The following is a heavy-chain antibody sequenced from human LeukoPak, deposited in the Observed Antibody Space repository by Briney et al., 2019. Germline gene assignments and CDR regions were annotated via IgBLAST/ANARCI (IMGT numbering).Heavy chain of an antibody. Sequence: GESLKISCTGSGYSFTSYWIGWVRQSPGKGLGWMGIIYPGDSDTRFSTPFQGQDTIPADKSINTAYLQWSSLKASDTAMYYSARTALSGYVTRVVYWGQGTLVTVSS. CDR2: IYPGDSDT. D-gene: IGHD5-12*01. V-gene: IGHV5-51*01. CDR3: ARTALSGYVTRVVY. CDR1: GYSFTSYW. J-gene: IGHJ4*02.